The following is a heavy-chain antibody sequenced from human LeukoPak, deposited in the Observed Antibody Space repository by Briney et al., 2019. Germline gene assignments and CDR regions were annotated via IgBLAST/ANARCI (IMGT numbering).Heavy chain of an antibody. CDR2: ISYDGSNK. CDR3: ARSRRITMVRGVMRIDAFDI. J-gene: IGHJ3*02. CDR1: GFTFSSYA. V-gene: IGHV3-30-3*01. Sequence: GRSLRLSCAASGFTFSSYAVHWVRQAPGKGLEWVAVISYDGSNKYYADSVKGRFTISRDNSKNTLYLQMNSLSAEDTAVYYCARSRRITMVRGVMRIDAFDIWGQGTMVTVSS. D-gene: IGHD3-10*01.